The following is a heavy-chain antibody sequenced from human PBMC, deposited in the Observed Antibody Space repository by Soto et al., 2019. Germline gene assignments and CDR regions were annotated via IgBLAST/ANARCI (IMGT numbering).Heavy chain of an antibody. D-gene: IGHD3-9*01. CDR2: IDGSGGGT. Sequence: PGGSLRLSCSASGFTFSSSAMTWVRQAPGKGLEWVSAIDGSGGGTYYADSVKGRFTISRDNSKKTLYLQMSSLRAEDTALYHCATDFWLSTWGQGTLVTVSS. CDR3: ATDFWLST. CDR1: GFTFSSSA. J-gene: IGHJ5*02. V-gene: IGHV3-23*01.